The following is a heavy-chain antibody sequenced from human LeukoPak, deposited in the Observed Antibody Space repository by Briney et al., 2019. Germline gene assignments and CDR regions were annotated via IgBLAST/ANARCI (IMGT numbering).Heavy chain of an antibody. CDR1: GGSFSGYY. Sequence: SETLSLTCAVYGGSFSGYYWSWIRQPPGKGLEWIGEINHSGSTNYNPSLKSRVTISVDTSKKQFSLKLSSVTAADTAVYYCARGPRRQCYDYVWGSYRRIPFDYWGQGTLVTVSS. CDR3: ARGPRRQCYDYVWGSYRRIPFDY. D-gene: IGHD3-16*02. CDR2: INHSGST. J-gene: IGHJ4*02. V-gene: IGHV4-34*01.